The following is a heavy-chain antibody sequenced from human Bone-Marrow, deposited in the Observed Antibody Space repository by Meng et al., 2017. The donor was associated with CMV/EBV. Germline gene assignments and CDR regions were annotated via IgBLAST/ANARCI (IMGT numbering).Heavy chain of an antibody. CDR2: IYYSGST. V-gene: IGHV4-39*07. CDR1: GGSISSSSYY. Sequence: SETLSLTCTVSGGSISSSSYYWGWIRQPPGKGLEWIGSIYYSGSTYYNPSLKSRVTISVDTSKNQFSLKLSSVTAADTAVYYCARVRVPAATRYWFDPWGQGTLVTVSS. J-gene: IGHJ5*02. CDR3: ARVRVPAATRYWFDP. D-gene: IGHD2-2*01.